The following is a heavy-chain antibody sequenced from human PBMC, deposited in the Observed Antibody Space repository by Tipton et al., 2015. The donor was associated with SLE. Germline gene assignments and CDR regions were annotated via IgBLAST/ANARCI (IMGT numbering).Heavy chain of an antibody. J-gene: IGHJ6*02. V-gene: IGHV4-39*07. CDR2: INHSGST. CDR1: GGSISSGSYY. CDR3: ARDDVLLWFRGMDV. Sequence: TLSLTCTVSGGSISSGSYYWSWIRQPPGKGLEWIGEINHSGSTNYNPSLKSRVTISVDTSKNQFSLKLTSVTAADTAVYYCARDDVLLWFRGMDVWGQGTTVTVSS. D-gene: IGHD3-10*01.